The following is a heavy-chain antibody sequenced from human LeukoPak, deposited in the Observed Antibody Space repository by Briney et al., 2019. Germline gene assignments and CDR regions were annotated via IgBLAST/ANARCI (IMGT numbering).Heavy chain of an antibody. Sequence: GVPLRLSCAASGFTFSNSWMSWVRQAPGRGREGVSRITSKPDRVTPHYAAPVKGRFTISRDDSKNTLYMQMNSLKTEDTAVYYCTTGYCSRTSCNYFDYWGQGTLVTVSS. CDR2: ITSKPDRVTP. CDR1: GFTFSNSW. V-gene: IGHV3-15*01. CDR3: TTGYCSRTSCNYFDY. D-gene: IGHD2-2*01. J-gene: IGHJ4*02.